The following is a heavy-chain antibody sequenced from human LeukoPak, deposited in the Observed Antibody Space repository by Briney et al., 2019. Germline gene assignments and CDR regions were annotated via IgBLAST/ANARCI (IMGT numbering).Heavy chain of an antibody. J-gene: IGHJ4*02. CDR2: INHSGST. CDR1: GGSISSYY. CDR3: AREGGDSLFDY. D-gene: IGHD4-17*01. V-gene: IGHV4-34*01. Sequence: PSETLSLTCTVSGGSISSYYWSWIRQPPGKGLEWIGEINHSGSTNYNPSLKSRVTISVDTSKNQFSLKLSSVTAADTAVYYCAREGGDSLFDYWGQGTLVTVSS.